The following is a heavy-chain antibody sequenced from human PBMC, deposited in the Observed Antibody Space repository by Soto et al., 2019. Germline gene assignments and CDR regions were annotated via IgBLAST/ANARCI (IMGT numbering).Heavy chain of an antibody. J-gene: IGHJ4*02. CDR1: GFTFSSYG. Sequence: GSLRLSCAASGFTFSSYGMHWVRQAPGKGLEWVAVIWYDGSNKYYADSVKGRFTISRDNSKNTLYLQMNSLRAEDTAVYYCARGSGYSSGWTPAHWGQGTLVTVSS. V-gene: IGHV3-33*01. CDR3: ARGSGYSSGWTPAH. D-gene: IGHD6-19*01. CDR2: IWYDGSNK.